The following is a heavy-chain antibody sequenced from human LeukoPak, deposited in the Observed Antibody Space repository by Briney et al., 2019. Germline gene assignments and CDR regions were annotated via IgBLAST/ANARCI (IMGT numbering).Heavy chain of an antibody. CDR1: GYTFTSYA. CDR3: AKDDRIQTRRYSYDY. CDR2: INTNTGNP. J-gene: IGHJ4*02. D-gene: IGHD5-18*01. Sequence: ASVKVSCKASGYTFTSYAMNWVRQAPGQGLEWMGWINTNTGNPTYAQGFTGRFVFSLDTSVSTAYLQISSLKAEDTAVYYCAKDDRIQTRRYSYDYWGQGTLVTVSS. V-gene: IGHV7-4-1*02.